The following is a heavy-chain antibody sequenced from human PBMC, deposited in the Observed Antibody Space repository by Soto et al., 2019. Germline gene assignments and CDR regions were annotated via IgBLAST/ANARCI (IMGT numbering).Heavy chain of an antibody. V-gene: IGHV3-72*01. CDR2: IRNRANSYTT. CDR1: GFTFSDHY. CDR3: GRRGTSGSVGLDY. D-gene: IGHD1-26*01. J-gene: IGHJ4*02. Sequence: EAQLVESGGGLVQPGGSLRLSCAVSGFTFSDHYTDWVRQAPGKGLEWVGRIRNRANSYTTEYAASVKGRFTISRDDSKNSLYLQMNSLKTEDTAMYYCGRRGTSGSVGLDYWGQGTLVTVSS.